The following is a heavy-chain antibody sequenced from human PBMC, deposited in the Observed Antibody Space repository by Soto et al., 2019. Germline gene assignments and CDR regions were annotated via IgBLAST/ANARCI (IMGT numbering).Heavy chain of an antibody. V-gene: IGHV1-3*01. CDR1: VYTFTRYT. J-gene: IGHJ5*02. CDR2: INPDNGNT. D-gene: IGHD2-15*01. Sequence: XSVKVSCKASVYTFTRYTMNWVRQAPGQRLEWMGWINPDNGNTKSSQKFQDRVIITRDTSASTAYMDLSSLRSEDTAVYYCARGIATGQLDPWGQGTLVTASS. CDR3: ARGIATGQLDP.